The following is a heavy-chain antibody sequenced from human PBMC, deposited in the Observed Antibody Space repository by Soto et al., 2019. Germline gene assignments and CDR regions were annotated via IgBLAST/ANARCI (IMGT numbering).Heavy chain of an antibody. CDR3: AAGEPLNY. V-gene: IGHV3-33*01. J-gene: IGHJ4*02. CDR2: IWYDGSNK. Sequence: GSLRLSCAASGFTFSNYGMHWVRQAPGKGLEWVAIIWYDGSNKFYADSVQGRFTISRDNSKNTVFPQMNSLRAEDTAMYYCAAGEPLNYRGQGTLVTVSS. D-gene: IGHD3-10*01. CDR1: GFTFSNYG.